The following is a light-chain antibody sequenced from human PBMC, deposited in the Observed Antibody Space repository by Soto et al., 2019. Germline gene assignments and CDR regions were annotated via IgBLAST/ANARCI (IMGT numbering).Light chain of an antibody. Sequence: DIQMTQSPSSLSASVGDRVTITCRASQSVSTWLAWYQQKPGKAPKLLIYKASSLESGVPARFSGSGSGTDFTLTISSLEPEDFAVYYCQQRSNWPPALSFGGGTKVDIK. V-gene: IGKV1-5*03. CDR3: QQRSNWPPALS. J-gene: IGKJ4*01. CDR1: QSVSTW. CDR2: KAS.